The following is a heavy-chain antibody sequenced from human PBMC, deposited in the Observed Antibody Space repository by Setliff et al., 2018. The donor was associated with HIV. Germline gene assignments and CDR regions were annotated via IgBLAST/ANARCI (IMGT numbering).Heavy chain of an antibody. CDR1: GYTFTTYH. D-gene: IGHD5-12*01. J-gene: IGHJ4*02. V-gene: IGHV1-18*04. CDR2: INTHTGNT. Sequence: GASVKVSCKASGYTFTTYHMHWLRQAPGQGLEWMGWINTHTGNTNSAQRFQGRVTMTTDTSTSTAYMELRSLRSDDTAVYYCARGKTWLRFLDYWGQGTLVTVSS. CDR3: ARGKTWLRFLDY.